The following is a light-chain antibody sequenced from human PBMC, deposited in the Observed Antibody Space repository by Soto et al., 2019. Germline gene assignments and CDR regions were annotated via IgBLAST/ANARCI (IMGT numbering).Light chain of an antibody. CDR3: QQYNNWPPLT. J-gene: IGKJ1*01. V-gene: IGKV3-15*01. CDR1: QSVSSN. Sequence: EIVMTQSPATLSVSPGERATISCRASQSVSSNLAWYQQKPVQAPRLLIYGASTRATGIPARFSGSGSGTEFTLTISSLQSEDFAVYYCQQYNNWPPLTFGQGTKV. CDR2: GAS.